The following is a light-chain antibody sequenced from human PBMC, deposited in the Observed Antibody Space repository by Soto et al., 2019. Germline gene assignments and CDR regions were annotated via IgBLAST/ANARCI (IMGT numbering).Light chain of an antibody. CDR3: QQFNSLIT. Sequence: AIPLTQSPSSLSASVGDRVTITCRASQGISSALAWYQQKPVKPPKLLIYDASSLESGVPSRFSGSGSGTDFTLTISSLQPEDFATYYCQQFNSLITFGQGTRLEIK. V-gene: IGKV1-13*02. CDR2: DAS. J-gene: IGKJ5*01. CDR1: QGISSA.